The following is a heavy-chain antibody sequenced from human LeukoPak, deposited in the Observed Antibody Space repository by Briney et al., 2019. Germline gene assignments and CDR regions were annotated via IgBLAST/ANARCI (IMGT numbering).Heavy chain of an antibody. Sequence: GGSLRLSCAASGFTFSTYSMSWVRQAPGKGLEWVSGIGGSGGGTYYADSVKGRLIISRDTFKNTPYLQMNNLRAEDTAIYYCAKANSGSWKSGWFDPWGQGTLVTVSS. J-gene: IGHJ5*02. V-gene: IGHV3-23*01. CDR3: AKANSGSWKSGWFDP. CDR2: IGGSGGGT. D-gene: IGHD6-19*01. CDR1: GFTFSTYS.